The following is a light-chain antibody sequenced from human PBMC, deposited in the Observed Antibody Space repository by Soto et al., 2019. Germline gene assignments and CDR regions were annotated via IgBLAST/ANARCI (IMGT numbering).Light chain of an antibody. Sequence: PSTXSASVGDRVTIACRASQSISSWLAWYQQKPGKAPKLLIYKASSLESGVPSRFSGSGSGTELPLTISSLQPDDFATYYCQQYNSYPWTFGQGTKVDIK. CDR2: KAS. CDR1: QSISSW. V-gene: IGKV1-5*03. CDR3: QQYNSYPWT. J-gene: IGKJ1*01.